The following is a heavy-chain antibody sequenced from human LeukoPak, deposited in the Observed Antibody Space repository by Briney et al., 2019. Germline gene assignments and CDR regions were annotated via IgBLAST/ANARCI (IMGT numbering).Heavy chain of an antibody. D-gene: IGHD2-15*01. J-gene: IGHJ4*02. CDR1: EFTFSNYA. Sequence: GGSLRLSCAASEFTFSNYAMTWVRQAPGKGLEWVSCISGSGGSTYYADSVKGRFTISRDDSKNTLYLQMNSLRAEDTAIYYCAKSTSSSGSFYSDLDYWGQGTLVTVSS. V-gene: IGHV3-23*01. CDR3: AKSTSSSGSFYSDLDY. CDR2: ISGSGGST.